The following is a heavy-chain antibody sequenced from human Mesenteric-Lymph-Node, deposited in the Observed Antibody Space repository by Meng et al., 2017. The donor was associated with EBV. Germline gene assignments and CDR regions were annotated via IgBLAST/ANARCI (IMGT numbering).Heavy chain of an antibody. J-gene: IGHJ4*02. CDR2: INPNGGGT. V-gene: IGHV1-46*01. D-gene: IGHD3-10*01. CDR1: GNSFIKKH. CDR3: AKDGSDLSGSYWGYSDY. Sequence: QVPPVQSGAEVKKPWASVKVSRKASGNSFIKKHIHWVRQAPGQGLEWMGVINPNGGGTTYAQKFQGRVTMTRDTSTSTFYMDVSSLRSEDTAVYYCAKDGSDLSGSYWGYSDYWGQGTLVTVSS.